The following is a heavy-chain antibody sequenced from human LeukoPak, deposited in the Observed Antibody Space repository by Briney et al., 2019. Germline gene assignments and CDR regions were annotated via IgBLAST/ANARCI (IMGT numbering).Heavy chain of an antibody. J-gene: IGHJ6*03. CDR2: ISGSGGST. CDR3: AKAGPAAAAGYYYYYYYMDV. V-gene: IGHV3-23*01. CDR1: GFTFSSYG. D-gene: IGHD2-2*01. Sequence: PGGSLRLSCAASGFTFSSYGMSWVRQAPGKGLEWVSAISGSGGSTYYADSVKGRFTISRDNSKNTLYLQMNSLRAEDTAVYYCAKAGPAAAAGYYYYYYYMDVWGKGTTVTVSS.